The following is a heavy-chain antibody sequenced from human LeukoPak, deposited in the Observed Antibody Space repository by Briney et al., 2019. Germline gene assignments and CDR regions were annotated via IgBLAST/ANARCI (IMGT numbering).Heavy chain of an antibody. CDR1: GFTFSSYS. J-gene: IGHJ6*03. V-gene: IGHV3-48*01. D-gene: IGHD3-10*01. Sequence: GGSLRLSCAASGFTFSSYSMNWVRQAPGKGLEWVSYISSSSSTIYYADSVKGRFTISRDNAKNSLYLQMNSLRAEDTAVYYCAKVRSSLYYMDVWGRGTTVTISS. CDR2: ISSSSSTI. CDR3: AKVRSSLYYMDV.